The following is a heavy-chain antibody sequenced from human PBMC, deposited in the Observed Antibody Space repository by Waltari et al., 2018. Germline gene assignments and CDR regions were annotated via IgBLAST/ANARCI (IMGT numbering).Heavy chain of an antibody. CDR2: INPNSGGT. V-gene: IGHV1-2*02. J-gene: IGHJ4*02. CDR1: GYTLTGYY. CDR3: ARGITGTTGDYFDY. Sequence: HVQVVQSGAEVKRPGASLKVSCKASGYTLTGYYMHWVRQAPGQGLEWMGWINPNSGGTNYAQKFQGRVTMTRDTSISTAYMELSRLRSDDTAVYYCARGITGTTGDYFDYWGQGTLVTVSS. D-gene: IGHD1-7*01.